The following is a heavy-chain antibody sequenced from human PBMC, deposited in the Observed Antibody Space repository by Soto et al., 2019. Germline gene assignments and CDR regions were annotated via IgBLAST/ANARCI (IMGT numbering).Heavy chain of an antibody. D-gene: IGHD2-15*01. CDR1: GFTFSSYS. CDR3: ARQKGYCSGGSCRQVDY. Sequence: GGSLRLSCAASGFTFSSYSLHWVRQAPGKGLEWVAFISYDGGTEYYADSVEGRFTISIDNSKNTLYLQMNSLRAEPTAMYYYARQKGYCSGGSCRQVDYWGQGNLVTVSS. CDR2: ISYDGGTE. V-gene: IGHV3-30-3*01. J-gene: IGHJ4*02.